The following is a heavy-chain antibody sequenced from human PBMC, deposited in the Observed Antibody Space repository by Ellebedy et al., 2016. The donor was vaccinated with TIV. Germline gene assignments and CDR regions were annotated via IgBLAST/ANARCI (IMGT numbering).Heavy chain of an antibody. Sequence: ASVKVSCKVSGYTLTELSMHWVRQAPGKGLEWMGGFDPEDGETIYAQKFQGRVTVTEDTSTDTAYMELSSLRSEDTAVYYCGVGPGPRFDYWGQGTLVTVSS. D-gene: IGHD1-26*01. CDR3: GVGPGPRFDY. CDR1: GYTLTELS. V-gene: IGHV1-24*01. CDR2: FDPEDGET. J-gene: IGHJ4*02.